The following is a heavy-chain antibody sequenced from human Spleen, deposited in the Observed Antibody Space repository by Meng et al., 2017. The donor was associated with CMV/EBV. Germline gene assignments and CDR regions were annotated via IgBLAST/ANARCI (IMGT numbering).Heavy chain of an antibody. V-gene: IGHV4-34*01. CDR3: ARVAIWWYRALNFDS. CDR1: GVSLSAYY. Sequence: VYGVSLSAYYWTWIRQPPGKGLEWIGEINHSGSTNYNPSLKSRVTISVDTSKNQFSLKLSSVTAADTAVYSCARVAIWWYRALNFDSWGQGTLVTVSS. J-gene: IGHJ4*02. D-gene: IGHD2-15*01. CDR2: INHSGST.